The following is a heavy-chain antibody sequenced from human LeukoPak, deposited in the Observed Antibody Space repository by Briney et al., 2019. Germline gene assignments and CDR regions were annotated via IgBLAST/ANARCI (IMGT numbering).Heavy chain of an antibody. CDR2: INPNSGGT. D-gene: IGHD2-15*01. V-gene: IGHV1-2*02. Sequence: ASVKVSCKASGYTFTGYYMHWVRQAPGQALEWMGWINPNSGGTNYAHKLHGRVTMTRDTSTSTAYMELSRLRSDDTAVYYCARDGGSVGHLVVVAATGIFGDLDYWGQGTLVTVSS. CDR3: ARDGGSVGHLVVVAATGIFGDLDY. J-gene: IGHJ4*02. CDR1: GYTFTGYY.